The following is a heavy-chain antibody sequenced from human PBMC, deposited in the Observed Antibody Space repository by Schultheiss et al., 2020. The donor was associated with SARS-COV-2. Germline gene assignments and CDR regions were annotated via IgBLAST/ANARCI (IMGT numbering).Heavy chain of an antibody. J-gene: IGHJ6*02. CDR3: AVGGGRNWNNYYGMDV. CDR2: IIPIFGTA. D-gene: IGHD1/OR15-1a*01. CDR1: GGTFSSYA. Sequence: SVKVSCKASGGTFSSYAISWVRQAPGQGLEWMGGIIPIFGTANYAQKFQVRVTITADKSTSTAYMELSSLRSDDTAVYYCAVGGGRNWNNYYGMDVWGQGTTVTVSS. V-gene: IGHV1-69*06.